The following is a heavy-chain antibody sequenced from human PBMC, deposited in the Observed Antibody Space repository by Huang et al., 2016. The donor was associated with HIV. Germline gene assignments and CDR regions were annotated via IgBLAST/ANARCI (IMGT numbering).Heavy chain of an antibody. J-gene: IGHJ4*02. V-gene: IGHV4-59*11. CDR3: ARDHHDFWRGYRRMYFFDH. CDR2: SEYRGST. CDR1: GGSISTHY. Sequence: QVQLQESGPGLVKPSETLSLTCTVSGGSISTHYWSWIRQPPGKGLEWMGRSEYRGSTNYSPSLKSRVTILLDTSKNQFSLRVNSVTAADTAMYYCARDHHDFWRGYRRMYFFDHWGQGTLVTVSS. D-gene: IGHD3-3*01.